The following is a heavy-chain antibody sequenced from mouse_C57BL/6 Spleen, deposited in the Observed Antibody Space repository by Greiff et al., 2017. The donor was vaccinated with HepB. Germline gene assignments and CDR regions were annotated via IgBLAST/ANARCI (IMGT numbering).Heavy chain of an antibody. Sequence: EVKVVESGGGLVQPGESLKLSCESNEYEFPSHDMSWVRKTPEKRLELVAAINSDGGSTYYPDTMERRFIITRDNTKKTLYLQISSLRSEDTALYYCARQRDYDGDWYFDVWGTGTTVTVSS. V-gene: IGHV5-2*01. CDR3: ARQRDYDGDWYFDV. CDR2: INSDGGST. CDR1: EYEFPSHD. J-gene: IGHJ1*03. D-gene: IGHD2-4*01.